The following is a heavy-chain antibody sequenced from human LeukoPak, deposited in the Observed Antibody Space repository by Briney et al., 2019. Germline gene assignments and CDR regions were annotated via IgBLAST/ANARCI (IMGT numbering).Heavy chain of an antibody. CDR2: IKSKIDGGTI. Sequence: PGGSLRLSCVGSGFTFSDAWISWVRQAPGKGLEWVGRIKSKIDGGTIDYAAPVKGRFTISRGDSRNTLYLQMNSLKTEDTAVYYCTTRRQDGCWGQGTLVTVS. J-gene: IGHJ4*02. D-gene: IGHD6-25*01. CDR1: GFTFSDAW. V-gene: IGHV3-15*01. CDR3: TTRRQDGC.